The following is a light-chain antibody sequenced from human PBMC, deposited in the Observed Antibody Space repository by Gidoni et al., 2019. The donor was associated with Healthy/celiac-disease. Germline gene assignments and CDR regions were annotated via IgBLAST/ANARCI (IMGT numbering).Light chain of an antibody. CDR1: KLGDKY. V-gene: IGLV3-1*01. Sequence: SYELTQPPSVSASPGQTASITCPGDKLGDKYACWYQQKPGQSPVLVIYQDSKRPSGIPERFSGSNSGNTATLTIGGTQAMDEADYYCQAWDSSIHVVFGGGAKLTVL. J-gene: IGLJ2*01. CDR3: QAWDSSIHVV. CDR2: QDS.